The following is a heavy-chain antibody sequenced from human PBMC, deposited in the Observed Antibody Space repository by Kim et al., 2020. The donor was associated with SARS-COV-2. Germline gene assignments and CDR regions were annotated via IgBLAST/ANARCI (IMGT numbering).Heavy chain of an antibody. CDR1: GGSISSSSYY. V-gene: IGHV4-39*07. J-gene: IGHJ6*02. CDR3: ARSVPAAITVPYYYGMDV. CDR2: IYYSGST. Sequence: SETLSLTCTVSGGSISSSSYYWGWIRQPPGKGLEWIGSIYYSGSTYYNPSLKSRVTISVDTSKNQFSLKLSSVTAADTAVYYCARSVPAAITVPYYYGMDVWGQGTTVTVSS. D-gene: IGHD2-2*02.